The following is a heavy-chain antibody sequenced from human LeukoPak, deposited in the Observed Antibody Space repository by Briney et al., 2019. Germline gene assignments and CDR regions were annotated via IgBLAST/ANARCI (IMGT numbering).Heavy chain of an antibody. Sequence: ASVKVSCEASGGTFSSYAISWVRQAPGQGLEWMGGIIPIFGTANYAQKFQGRVTITTDESTSTAYMELSSLRSEDTAVYYCARVHYDILTGSVYYYYMDVWGKGTTVTVSS. CDR3: ARVHYDILTGSVYYYYMDV. CDR2: IIPIFGTA. CDR1: GGTFSSYA. D-gene: IGHD3-9*01. V-gene: IGHV1-69*05. J-gene: IGHJ6*03.